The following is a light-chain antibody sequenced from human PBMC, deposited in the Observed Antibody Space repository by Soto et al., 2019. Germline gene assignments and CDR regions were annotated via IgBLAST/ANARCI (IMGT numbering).Light chain of an antibody. CDR2: GAS. V-gene: IGKV3-15*01. Sequence: EIVMTQSQATLSVSPGERATLSCRASESVSSNLAWYQQKPGQAPRLLIYGASTRATGIPARISGSGSGTEFTLTISSLQSEDFAVYYCQQYNKWRTFGQGTKVEVK. CDR3: QQYNKWRT. CDR1: ESVSSN. J-gene: IGKJ1*01.